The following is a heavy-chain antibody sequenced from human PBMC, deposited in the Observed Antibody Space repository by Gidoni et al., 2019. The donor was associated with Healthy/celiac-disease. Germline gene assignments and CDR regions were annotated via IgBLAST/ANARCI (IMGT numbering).Heavy chain of an antibody. J-gene: IGHJ1*01. D-gene: IGHD6-25*01. Sequence: QVQLVQSGAEVKKPGASVKVSCKASGSTFTSYYMHWVRQAPGQGLEWMGIINPSGGSTSYAQKFQGRVTMTRDTSTSTVYMELSSLRSEDTAVYYCAREAEQSSAGGYFQHWGQGTLVTVSS. V-gene: IGHV1-46*03. CDR3: AREAEQSSAGGYFQH. CDR1: GSTFTSYY. CDR2: INPSGGST.